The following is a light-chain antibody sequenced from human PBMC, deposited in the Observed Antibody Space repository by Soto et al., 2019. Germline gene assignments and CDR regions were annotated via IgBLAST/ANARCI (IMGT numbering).Light chain of an antibody. V-gene: IGLV2-14*01. Sequence: QSALTQPASVSGSPGQSITISCTGTSSDVGGYNYVSWYQQHPGKAPKLMIYDVSNRPSGVSNRFSGSKSGTTAALTISGLQAEDEADYYCSSYTGSSTLDVFGAGTKLTVL. CDR2: DVS. CDR3: SSYTGSSTLDV. CDR1: SSDVGGYNY. J-gene: IGLJ1*01.